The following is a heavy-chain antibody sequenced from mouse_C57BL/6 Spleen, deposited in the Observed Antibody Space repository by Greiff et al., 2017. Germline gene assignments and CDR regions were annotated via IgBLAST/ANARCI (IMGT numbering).Heavy chain of an antibody. CDR3: ARDAYYGSSYRYFDV. CDR2: INYDGSST. J-gene: IGHJ1*03. Sequence: EVQVVESEGGLVQPGSSMKLSCTASGFTFSDYYMAWVRQVPEKGLEWVANINYDGSSTYYLDSLKSRFIISRDNAKNILYLQMSSLKSEDTATYYCARDAYYGSSYRYFDVWGTGTTVTVSS. D-gene: IGHD1-1*01. V-gene: IGHV5-16*01. CDR1: GFTFSDYY.